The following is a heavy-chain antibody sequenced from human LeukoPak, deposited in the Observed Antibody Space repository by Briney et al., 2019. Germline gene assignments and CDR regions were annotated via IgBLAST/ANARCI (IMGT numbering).Heavy chain of an antibody. J-gene: IGHJ5*02. CDR1: RYTFTDYW. CDR3: ARGGLNYYDSSGSYYDNWFDP. D-gene: IGHD3-22*01. CDR2: ISPRDSHT. V-gene: IGHV5-51*01. Sequence: GESLKISCKGSRYTFTDYWIVWVRQMPGKGLEYMGVISPRDSHTTYSPSFQGQVTISADKSISTSYLQWSSLKASDTAMYYCARGGLNYYDSSGSYYDNWFDPWGQGTLVTVSS.